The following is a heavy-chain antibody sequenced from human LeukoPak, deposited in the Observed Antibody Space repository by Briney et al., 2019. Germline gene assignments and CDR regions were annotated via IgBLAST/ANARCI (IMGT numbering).Heavy chain of an antibody. V-gene: IGHV3-23*01. CDR2: ISGSGGST. CDR3: AKDDGGDYYDSSGYCFDY. Sequence: AGGSLRPSCAASGFTFSSYAMSWVRQAPGKGLEWVSAISGSGGSTYYADSVKGRFTISRDNSKNTLYLQMNSLRAEDTAVYYCAKDDGGDYYDSSGYCFDYWGQGTLVTVSS. D-gene: IGHD3-22*01. J-gene: IGHJ4*02. CDR1: GFTFSSYA.